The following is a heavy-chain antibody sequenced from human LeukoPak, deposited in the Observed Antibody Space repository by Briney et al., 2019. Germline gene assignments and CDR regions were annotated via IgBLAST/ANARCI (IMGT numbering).Heavy chain of an antibody. J-gene: IGHJ5*02. CDR2: INPSGGST. CDR1: GYTFTSYY. CDR3: ARDGQYRSRGLDWFDP. V-gene: IGHV1-46*01. Sequence: ASVKVSCKASGYTFTSYYMHWVRQAPGQGLEWMGIINPSGGSTSYAQKFQGRVTMTRDMSTSTVYMELSSLRSEDTAVYYCARDGQYRSRGLDWFDPWGQGTLVTVSS. D-gene: IGHD3/OR15-3a*01.